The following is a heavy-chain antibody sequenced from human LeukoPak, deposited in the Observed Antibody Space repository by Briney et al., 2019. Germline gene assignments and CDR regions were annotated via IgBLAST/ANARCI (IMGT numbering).Heavy chain of an antibody. Sequence: ASVKVSCKVSGYTLTELSMRWVRQAPGKGLEWMGGFDPEDGETIYAQKFQGRVTMTEDTSADTAYMELSSLRSEDTAVYYCATATLWFGEMSTDYWGQGTLVTVSS. CDR3: ATATLWFGEMSTDY. V-gene: IGHV1-24*01. CDR1: GYTLTELS. CDR2: FDPEDGET. J-gene: IGHJ4*02. D-gene: IGHD3-10*01.